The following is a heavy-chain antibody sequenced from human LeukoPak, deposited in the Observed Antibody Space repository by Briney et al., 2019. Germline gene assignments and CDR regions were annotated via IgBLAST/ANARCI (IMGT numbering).Heavy chain of an antibody. J-gene: IGHJ3*02. Sequence: SQTLSLTCTVSGGSISSGDYYWSWIRQPPGKGLEWVAYIYYSGSTYYNPSLKSRIIISIDTSKNQFSLKLSSVTAADTAVYYCARDVKEVPAAMEIRIGAFDIWGQGTMVTVSS. CDR1: GGSISSGDYY. CDR2: IYYSGST. CDR3: ARDVKEVPAAMEIRIGAFDI. V-gene: IGHV4-30-4*01. D-gene: IGHD2-2*01.